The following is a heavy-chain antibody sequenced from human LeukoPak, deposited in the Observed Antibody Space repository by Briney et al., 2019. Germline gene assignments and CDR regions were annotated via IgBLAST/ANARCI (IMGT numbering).Heavy chain of an antibody. CDR2: IIPIFGTA. CDR3: ARGRFLSLPLLRFLAANFYMDV. J-gene: IGHJ6*03. D-gene: IGHD3-3*01. V-gene: IGHV1-69*05. CDR1: GGTFSSYA. Sequence: ASVKVSCKASGGTFSSYAISWVRQAPGQGLEWTGGIIPIFGTANYAQKFQGRVTITTDESTSTAYMELSSLRSEDTAVYYCARGRFLSLPLLRFLAANFYMDVWGKGTTVTVSS.